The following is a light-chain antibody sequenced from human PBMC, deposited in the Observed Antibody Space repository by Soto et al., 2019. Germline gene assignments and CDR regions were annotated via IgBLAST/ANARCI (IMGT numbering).Light chain of an antibody. J-gene: IGLJ1*01. V-gene: IGLV2-14*03. Sequence: QSPLTQPASVSGSPGQSITIPCTGSSSDIGAYTYVSWYQQHHPGEAPKVIIYDVSHRPAGASNRFSGSKSGNTASLTISGLQTEDEADYFCCPYTSATTYVFGTGTKVTV. CDR2: DVS. CDR1: SSDIGAYTY. CDR3: CPYTSATTYV.